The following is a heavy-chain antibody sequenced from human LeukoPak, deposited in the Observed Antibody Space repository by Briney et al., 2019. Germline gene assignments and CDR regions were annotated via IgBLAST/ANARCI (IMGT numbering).Heavy chain of an antibody. J-gene: IGHJ4*02. D-gene: IGHD3-22*01. CDR2: ISGSGGST. V-gene: IGHV3-23*01. CDR1: GFTFSSYA. Sequence: GGSLRLFCAASGFTFSSYAVSWLRQAPGKGLEWVSAISGSGGSTYYADSVKGRFTISRDNSKNTLYLQINSLRDEDTAVYYSTKGRLSESLGYWGQGTLDTVSS. CDR3: TKGRLSESLGY.